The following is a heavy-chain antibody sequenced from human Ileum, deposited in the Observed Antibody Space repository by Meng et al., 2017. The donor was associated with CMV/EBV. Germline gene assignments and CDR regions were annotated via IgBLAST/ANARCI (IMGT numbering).Heavy chain of an antibody. CDR3: ARDGLSGRYFDY. Sequence: QVQLVQSGSALKKPGASVNVSCKTSGYTFTTNNIIWVRQAPGQGPEWMGWIDTNTGNPTYAQAFTGRFVFSLDTSVNTAYLQITSLKAEDTAVYYCARDGLSGRYFDYWGQGTLVTVSS. D-gene: IGHD1-26*01. J-gene: IGHJ4*02. CDR1: GYTFTTNN. V-gene: IGHV7-4-1*02. CDR2: IDTNTGNP.